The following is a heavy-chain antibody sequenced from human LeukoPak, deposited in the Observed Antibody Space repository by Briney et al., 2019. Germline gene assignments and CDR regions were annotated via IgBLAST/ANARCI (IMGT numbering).Heavy chain of an antibody. J-gene: IGHJ4*02. V-gene: IGHV3-49*03. CDR3: AKISLRYFDWSNHFDY. CDR1: GFTFSESS. Sequence: PGRSLRLSCTASGFTFSESSMSWFRQAPGKGVEWVGYIRSKGYGGTAEYAASVRGRFTISRDDSKGIAYLQMNSLRAEDTAVYYCAKISLRYFDWSNHFDYWGQGTLVTVSS. D-gene: IGHD3-9*01. CDR2: IRSKGYGGTA.